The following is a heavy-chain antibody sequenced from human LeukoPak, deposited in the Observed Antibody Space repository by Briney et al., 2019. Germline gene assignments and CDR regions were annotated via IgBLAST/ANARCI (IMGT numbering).Heavy chain of an antibody. V-gene: IGHV4-39*01. J-gene: IGHJ2*01. CDR3: ARHDPIYWYFDV. CDR2: IYYSGST. CDR1: GASISSSSYY. Sequence: SETLSLTCTVSGASISSSSYYWGWIRQPPGKGLEWIGSIYYSGSTYYNPSLKSRVTISVDTSKNQFSLKLSSVTAADTAVYYCARHDPIYWYFDVWGRSTLVTVSS.